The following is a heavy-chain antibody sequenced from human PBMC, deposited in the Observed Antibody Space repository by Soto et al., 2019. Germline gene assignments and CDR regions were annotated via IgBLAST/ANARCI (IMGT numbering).Heavy chain of an antibody. CDR2: INPKGGGT. V-gene: IGHV1-2*04. Sequence: QVQLLQSGAEVKKPGASVKVYCKASGYTFIDYYMHWVRQAPGQGTEWMGCINPKGGGTKYAQKFQDWVTMTWDTSISTAYMELNRLRSDVTAVYYCARESVALTKDFDYWGQGTLVTVPS. D-gene: IGHD4-4*01. CDR3: ARESVALTKDFDY. CDR1: GYTFIDYY. J-gene: IGHJ4*02.